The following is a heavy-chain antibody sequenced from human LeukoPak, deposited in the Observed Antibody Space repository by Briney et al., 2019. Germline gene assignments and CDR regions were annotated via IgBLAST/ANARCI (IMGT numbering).Heavy chain of an antibody. J-gene: IGHJ5*02. CDR1: GGSISSGDYY. V-gene: IGHV4-30-4*01. CDR2: IYYSGST. Sequence: SETLSLTCTVSGGSISSGDYYWSWIRQPPGKGLEWIGYIYYSGSTYYNPSLKSRVTTSIDTSKNQFSLKMSSVIAADTAVYYCVREVKGYGSSWYQNWFDPWGQGTLVTVSS. D-gene: IGHD6-13*01. CDR3: VREVKGYGSSWYQNWFDP.